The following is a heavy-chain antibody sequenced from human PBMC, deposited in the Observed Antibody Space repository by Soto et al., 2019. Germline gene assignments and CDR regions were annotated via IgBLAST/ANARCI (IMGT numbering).Heavy chain of an antibody. V-gene: IGHV1-69*13. CDR3: ARELPWFGELLQARNAFDI. J-gene: IGHJ3*02. D-gene: IGHD3-10*01. CDR1: GGTFSSYA. Sequence: SVKVSCKASGGTFSSYASSWVRQAPGQGLERMGGIIPIFGTANYAQKFQGRVTITADESTSTAYMELSSLRSEDTAVYYCARELPWFGELLQARNAFDIWGQGTMVTVSS. CDR2: IIPIFGTA.